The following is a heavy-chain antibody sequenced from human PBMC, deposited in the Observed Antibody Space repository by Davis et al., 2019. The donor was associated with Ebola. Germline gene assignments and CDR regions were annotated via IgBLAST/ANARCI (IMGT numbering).Heavy chain of an antibody. CDR2: IYTGDSAT. V-gene: IGHV5-51*01. CDR3: ASLRRTITGMDDAFDI. CDR1: GNSFTSLW. D-gene: IGHD2-8*02. Sequence: GESLKISCKGSGNSFTSLWIGWVRQMLGKGLEWMGIIYTGDSATRYSPSFRGQVTISADKSIKTAFLQWSSLKASDTAMYYCASLRRTITGMDDAFDIWGQGTMVTVSS. J-gene: IGHJ3*02.